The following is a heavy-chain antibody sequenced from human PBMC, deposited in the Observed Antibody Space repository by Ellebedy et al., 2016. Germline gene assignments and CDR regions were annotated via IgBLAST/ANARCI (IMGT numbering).Heavy chain of an antibody. V-gene: IGHV3-21*06. D-gene: IGHD3-3*01. J-gene: IGHJ4*02. CDR2: IVTSGREA. CDR1: GFPFSLAG. Sequence: GGSLRLXXAASGFPFSLAGMTWIRQAPGKGLEWVGTIVTSGREAYYADPFKGRFTISRDNAMNLVDLNMYRLTVDDTAVYFCTRDGREWSRDYWGQGTLVTVSS. CDR3: TRDGREWSRDY.